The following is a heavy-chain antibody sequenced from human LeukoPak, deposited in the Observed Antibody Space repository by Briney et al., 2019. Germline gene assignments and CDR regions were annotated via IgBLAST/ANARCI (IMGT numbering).Heavy chain of an antibody. CDR2: IYYSGST. V-gene: IGHV4-61*01. Sequence: TSETLSLTCTVSGGSVSGGSYYWSWVRQPPGKGLEWIGYIYYSGSTNYNPSLKSRVTISVDTSKNQFSLKLSSVTAADTAVYYCARDQNEYYYDSSGYSLWGQGTLVTVSS. D-gene: IGHD3-22*01. CDR3: ARDQNEYYYDSSGYSL. CDR1: GGSVSGGSYY. J-gene: IGHJ4*02.